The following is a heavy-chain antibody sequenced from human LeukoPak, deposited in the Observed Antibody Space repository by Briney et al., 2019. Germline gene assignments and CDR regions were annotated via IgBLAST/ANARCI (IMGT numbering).Heavy chain of an antibody. D-gene: IGHD3-10*01. CDR3: ARVLPYYGSGSYYKDWYFDL. V-gene: IGHV4-59*01. CDR1: GGSISSYY. J-gene: IGHJ2*01. CDR2: IYYSGST. Sequence: PSETLSLTCTVSGGSISSYYWSWIRQPPGKGLEWIGYIYYSGSTNYNPSLKSRVTISVDTSKNQFSLKLSSVTAADTAVYYCARVLPYYGSGSYYKDWYFDLWGRGTLVTASS.